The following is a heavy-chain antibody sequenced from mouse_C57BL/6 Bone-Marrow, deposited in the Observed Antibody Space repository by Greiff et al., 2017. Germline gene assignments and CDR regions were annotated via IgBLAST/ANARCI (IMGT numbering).Heavy chain of an antibody. J-gene: IGHJ4*01. CDR2: ISSGGDYI. Sequence: EVMLVESGEGLVKPGGSLKLSCAASGFTFSSYAMSWVRQTPAKRLEWVAYISSGGDYIYYADTVKGRFTISRDNARNTLYLQMSSLKSEDTAMYYCTRRAICHYAMDYWGQGTSVTVSS. CDR3: TRRAICHYAMDY. V-gene: IGHV5-9-1*02. CDR1: GFTFSSYA.